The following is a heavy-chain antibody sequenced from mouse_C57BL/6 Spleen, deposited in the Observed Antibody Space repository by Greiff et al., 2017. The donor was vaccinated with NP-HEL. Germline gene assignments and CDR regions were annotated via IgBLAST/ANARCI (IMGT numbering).Heavy chain of an antibody. CDR2: IRSNSSNYAT. CDR1: GFTFTTYA. CDR3: VRADTVFDV. J-gene: IGHJ1*03. V-gene: IGHV10-3*01. D-gene: IGHD1-1*01. Sequence: DVMLVESGGGLVQPKGSLKLSCAASGFTFTTYALHWVRQAPGKGLDWVARIRSNSSNYATYYADSVKDSFTISRDDSQSMLYLQMNNLKTEDTAMYYCVRADTVFDVWGTGTTVTVSS.